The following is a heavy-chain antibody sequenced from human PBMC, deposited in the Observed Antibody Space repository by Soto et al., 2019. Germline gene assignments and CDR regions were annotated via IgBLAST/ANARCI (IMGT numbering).Heavy chain of an antibody. CDR1: ENTFSTYS. CDR3: ARSISSSWYIWFDP. CDR2: INPNSGGT. J-gene: IGHJ5*02. Sequence: ASVKVSCKASENTFSTYSLHWVRQAPGQGLEWMGWINPNSGGTNYAQKFQGWVTMTRDTSISTAYMELSRLRSDDTAVYYCARSISSSWYIWFDPWGQGTLVTVSS. V-gene: IGHV1-2*04. D-gene: IGHD6-13*01.